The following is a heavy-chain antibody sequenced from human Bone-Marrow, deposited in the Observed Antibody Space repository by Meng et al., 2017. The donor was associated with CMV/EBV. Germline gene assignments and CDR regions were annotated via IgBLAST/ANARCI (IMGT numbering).Heavy chain of an antibody. J-gene: IGHJ6*02. CDR3: ARGPVTNYDFWSGYYAHYNGMDV. V-gene: IGHV1-69*05. CDR1: GGTFSSYA. D-gene: IGHD3-3*01. CDR2: TIPIFGTA. Sequence: SVKVSCKASGGTFSSYAISWVRQAPGQGLEWMGGTIPIFGTANYAQKFQGRVTITTDESTSTAYMELSSLRSEDTAVYYCARGPVTNYDFWSGYYAHYNGMDVWGQGTTVTVSS.